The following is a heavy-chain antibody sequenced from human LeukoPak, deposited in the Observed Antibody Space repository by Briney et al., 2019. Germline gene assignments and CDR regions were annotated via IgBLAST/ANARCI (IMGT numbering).Heavy chain of an antibody. CDR3: ARHLRIGGDYDY. J-gene: IGHJ4*02. CDR2: IDPSDSYT. V-gene: IGHV5-10-1*01. D-gene: IGHD2-15*01. Sequence: GGSLRLSCKTSGYSFTNYWISWVRQMPREALEWMGRIDPSDSYTNYSPSFQGHVTISADKSISTAYLQWSSLKASDTAMYYCARHLRIGGDYDYWGQGTLVTVSS. CDR1: GYSFTNYW.